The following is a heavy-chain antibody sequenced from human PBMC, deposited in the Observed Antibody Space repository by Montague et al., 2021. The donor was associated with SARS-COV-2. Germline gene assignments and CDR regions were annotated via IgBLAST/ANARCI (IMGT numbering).Heavy chain of an antibody. D-gene: IGHD5-12*01. J-gene: IGHJ6*02. Sequence: TLSLTCTVSGASISSGGYYWSCIRQHPGKGLEWIGYIYYSGSTYYNPSLKSRVTISVDTSKNQFSLKLSSVTAAATAVYYCARVEFDGGYDSVPLDVWGQGTTVTVSS. V-gene: IGHV4-31*03. CDR1: GASISSGGYY. CDR3: ARVEFDGGYDSVPLDV. CDR2: IYYSGST.